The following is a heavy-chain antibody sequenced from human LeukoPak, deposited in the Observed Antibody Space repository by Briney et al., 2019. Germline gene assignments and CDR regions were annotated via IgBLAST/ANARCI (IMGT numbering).Heavy chain of an antibody. CDR3: ARVANGGYADY. CDR2: IYGGGST. Sequence: GGSLRLSCAVSGLTVSSNYMSWARQAPGKGLEWVSVIYGGGSTYYADSVKGRFTISRDNSKNTLYLQMNSLSAEDTAVYYCARVANGGYADYWGQGTLVTVSS. V-gene: IGHV3-53*01. D-gene: IGHD5-12*01. CDR1: GLTVSSNY. J-gene: IGHJ4*02.